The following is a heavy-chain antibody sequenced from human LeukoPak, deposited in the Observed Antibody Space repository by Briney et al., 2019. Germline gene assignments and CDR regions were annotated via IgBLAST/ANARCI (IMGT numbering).Heavy chain of an antibody. CDR1: GGSISSYY. CDR2: IYYSGST. Sequence: SETLSLTCTVSGGSISSYYWSWIRQPPGKGLEYIGYIYYSGSTNYNPSLKSRLTISVDTSKNQFSLKLSSVTAADTAVYYCARELIRAGFDYWGQGTLVTVSS. D-gene: IGHD2-21*01. CDR3: ARELIRAGFDY. J-gene: IGHJ4*02. V-gene: IGHV4-59*01.